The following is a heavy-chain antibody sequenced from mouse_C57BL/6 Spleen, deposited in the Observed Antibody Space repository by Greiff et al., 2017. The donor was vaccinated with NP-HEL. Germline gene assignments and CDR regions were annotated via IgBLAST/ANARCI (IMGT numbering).Heavy chain of an antibody. V-gene: IGHV1-15*01. CDR2: IDPETGGT. D-gene: IGHD1-1*01. J-gene: IGHJ1*03. Sequence: QVQLKQSGAELVRPGASVTLSCKASGYTFTDYEMHWVKQTPVHGLEWIGAIDPETGGTAYNQKFKGKAILTADKSSSTAYMELRSLTSEDSAVYYCTRGATYYYGSSSYWYFDVWGTGTTVTVSS. CDR1: GYTFTDYE. CDR3: TRGATYYYGSSSYWYFDV.